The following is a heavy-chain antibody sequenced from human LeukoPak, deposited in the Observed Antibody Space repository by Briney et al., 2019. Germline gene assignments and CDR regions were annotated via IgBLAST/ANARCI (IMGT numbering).Heavy chain of an antibody. CDR2: TYYRSKWYN. CDR1: GDIVSSNSAA. Sequence: RSQTLSLTCAISGDIVSSNSAAWNWIRQSPSRGLEWLGRTYYRSKWYNDYAVSVKSRITINPDTSKNQFSLQLNSVTPEDTAVYYCARGGAARLHFQNWGQGTLVTVSS. V-gene: IGHV6-1*01. J-gene: IGHJ1*01. CDR3: ARGGAARLHFQN. D-gene: IGHD6-6*01.